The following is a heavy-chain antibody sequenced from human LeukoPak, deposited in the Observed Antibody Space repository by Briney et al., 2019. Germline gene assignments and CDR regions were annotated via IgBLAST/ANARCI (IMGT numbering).Heavy chain of an antibody. V-gene: IGHV4-39*01. CDR3: AKRGYSGYDWYFDY. D-gene: IGHD5-12*01. CDR2: IYYSGST. CDR1: GGSISSSSYY. Sequence: PSETLSLTCSVSGGSISSSSYYWGWIRQPPGKGLEWIGSIYYSGSTYYNPSLKSRVTISVDTSKNQFSLKLSSVTAADTAVYYCAKRGYSGYDWYFDYWGQGTLVTVSS. J-gene: IGHJ4*02.